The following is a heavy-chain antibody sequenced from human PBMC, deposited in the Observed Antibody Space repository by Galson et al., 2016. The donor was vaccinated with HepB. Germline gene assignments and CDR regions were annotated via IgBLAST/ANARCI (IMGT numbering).Heavy chain of an antibody. Sequence: SLRLSCAVSGFIFSQFAVHWVRQVPGKGLEWVAVISYDGMRQSYTDSVKGRFTVSRDDSKTTLYLQMNTLRPEDTGVYYCARDQKYSGTDFYFAMDVWGKGATVTVSS. J-gene: IGHJ6*04. CDR1: GFIFSQFA. CDR2: ISYDGMRQ. D-gene: IGHD1-26*01. V-gene: IGHV3-30*04. CDR3: ARDQKYSGTDFYFAMDV.